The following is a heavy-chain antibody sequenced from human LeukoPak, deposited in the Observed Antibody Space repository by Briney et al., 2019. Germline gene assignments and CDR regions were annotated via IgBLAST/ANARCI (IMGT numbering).Heavy chain of an antibody. CDR1: GGSISSYY. CDR3: ATQGGLKYNWFDP. J-gene: IGHJ5*02. CDR2: IYYSGST. D-gene: IGHD3-16*01. V-gene: IGHV4-59*01. Sequence: SETLSLTCTVSGGSISSYYWSWIRQPPGKGLEWIEYIYYSGSTNYNPSLKSRVTISVDTSKNQFSLKLSSVTAADTAVYYCATQGGLKYNWFDPWGQGTLVTVSS.